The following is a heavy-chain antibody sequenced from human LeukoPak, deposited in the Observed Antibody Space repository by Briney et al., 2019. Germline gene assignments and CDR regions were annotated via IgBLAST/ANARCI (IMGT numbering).Heavy chain of an antibody. Sequence: GGSLRLSCAASGFTFSSYAMSWVRQAPGKGLEWVSAISGSGGSTYYADSVKGRLTISRDNSKNTLYLQMNSLRAEDTAVYYCAKDMVQLMYYFDYWGQGTLVTVSS. J-gene: IGHJ4*02. D-gene: IGHD5-18*01. CDR2: ISGSGGST. V-gene: IGHV3-23*01. CDR3: AKDMVQLMYYFDY. CDR1: GFTFSSYA.